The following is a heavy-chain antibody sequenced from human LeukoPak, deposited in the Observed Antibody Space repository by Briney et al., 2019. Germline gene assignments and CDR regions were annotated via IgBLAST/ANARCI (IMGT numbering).Heavy chain of an antibody. D-gene: IGHD6-19*01. CDR2: IYYSGST. CDR1: GGSISSSGYY. J-gene: IGHJ4*02. Sequence: PSETLSLTCTVSGGSISSSGYYWGWIRQPPGKGLEWIGSIYYSGSTYYSPSLKSRVTISVDTSKNQFSLKLSSVTAADTAVYYCARRRVAVAGDYFDYWGQGTLVTVSS. CDR3: ARRRVAVAGDYFDY. V-gene: IGHV4-39*01.